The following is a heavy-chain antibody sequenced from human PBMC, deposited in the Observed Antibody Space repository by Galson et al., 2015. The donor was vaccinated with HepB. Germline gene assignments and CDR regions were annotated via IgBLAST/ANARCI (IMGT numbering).Heavy chain of an antibody. D-gene: IGHD6-19*01. Sequence: SLRLSCAASGFTFSSYWMSCVRQAPGKGLEWVANIKQDGSEKYYVDSVKGRFTISRDNAKNSLYLQMNSLRAEDTAVYYCARVVRYSSGWYLNYYYGMDVWGQGTTVTVSS. CDR1: GFTFSSYW. CDR3: ARVVRYSSGWYLNYYYGMDV. V-gene: IGHV3-7*03. J-gene: IGHJ6*02. CDR2: IKQDGSEK.